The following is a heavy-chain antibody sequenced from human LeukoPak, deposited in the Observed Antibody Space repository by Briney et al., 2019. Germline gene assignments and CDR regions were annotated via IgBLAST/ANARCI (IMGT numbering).Heavy chain of an antibody. CDR3: ARDLYVSGVQWYFDY. V-gene: IGHV1-69*05. CDR1: GGTFSSYA. D-gene: IGHD2-8*01. CDR2: IIPIFGTA. Sequence: SVKVSCKASGGTFSSYAISWVRQAPGQGLEWMGRIIPIFGTANYAQKFQGRVTITTDESTSTAYMELSSLRSEDTAVYYCARDLYVSGVQWYFDYWGQGTLVTVSS. J-gene: IGHJ4*02.